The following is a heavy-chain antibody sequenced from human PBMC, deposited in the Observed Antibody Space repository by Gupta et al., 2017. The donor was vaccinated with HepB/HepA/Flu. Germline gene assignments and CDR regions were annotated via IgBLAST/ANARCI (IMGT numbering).Heavy chain of an antibody. Sequence: EVQLVESGGGVAPPGGSRIISCAASGISFTTTYMGGVRQAPGRGLEWVAIIYNIGSTYYADSVKGRFTISRDTSQNTLFLQMNGLTVDDTSIYYCAGSSAANLGHYWGRGTLVTVSS. CDR2: IYNIGST. V-gene: IGHV3-66*01. D-gene: IGHD2-2*01. CDR1: GISFTTTY. CDR3: AGSSAANLGHY. J-gene: IGHJ4*01.